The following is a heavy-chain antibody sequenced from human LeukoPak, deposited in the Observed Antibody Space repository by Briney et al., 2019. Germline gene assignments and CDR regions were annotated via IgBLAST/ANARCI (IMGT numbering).Heavy chain of an antibody. CDR1: GGSIISYY. J-gene: IGHJ2*01. D-gene: IGHD3-22*01. CDR3: ARSRTGGGYYYWYFDL. V-gene: IGHV4-59*01. Sequence: SETPSLTCTVSGGSIISYYWSWIRQPPGKGLEWIGYIYYSGSTNYNPSLKSRVTISVDTSKNQFSPKLSSVTAADTAVYYCARSRTGGGYYYWYFDLWGRGTLVTVSS. CDR2: IYYSGST.